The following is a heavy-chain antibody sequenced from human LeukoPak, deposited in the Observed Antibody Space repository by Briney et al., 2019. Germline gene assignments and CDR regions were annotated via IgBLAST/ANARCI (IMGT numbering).Heavy chain of an antibody. CDR2: INSDGSST. CDR3: ARGRDDYGGGFPIGGFDY. D-gene: IGHD4-23*01. J-gene: IGHJ4*02. Sequence: GGSLRLSCAASGFTFSSYWMHWVRQAPGKGLVWVSRINSDGSSTSYADSVKGRFTISRDNAKNTLYLQMNSLRAEDTAVYYYARGRDDYGGGFPIGGFDYWGQGTLVTVSS. V-gene: IGHV3-74*01. CDR1: GFTFSSYW.